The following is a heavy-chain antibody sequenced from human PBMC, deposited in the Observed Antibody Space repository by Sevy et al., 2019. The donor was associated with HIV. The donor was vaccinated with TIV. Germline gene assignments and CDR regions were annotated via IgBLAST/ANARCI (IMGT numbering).Heavy chain of an antibody. Sequence: GGSLRLSCTASGFTFGDYCMSWVRQAPGKGLEWVAFLKSDVYGGTVDHAGSVRGRFVISSDDSKTIAYLQMNDLKTEDTGVYYCTRWKAAQSIFDYWGQGALVTVSS. CDR2: LKSDVYGGTV. CDR1: GFTFGDYC. V-gene: IGHV3-49*04. D-gene: IGHD6-13*01. CDR3: TRWKAAQSIFDY. J-gene: IGHJ4*02.